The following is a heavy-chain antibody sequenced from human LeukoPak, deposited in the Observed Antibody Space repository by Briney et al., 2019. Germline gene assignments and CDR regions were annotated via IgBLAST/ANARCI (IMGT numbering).Heavy chain of an antibody. J-gene: IGHJ4*02. Sequence: SETLSLTCTVSGGPFNFYFWHWIRQPSGKGLEWLADIDNRGSTQYNPSLRGRGTISVDTSGNHVSLRLTSVTAADTAVYFCARDSNWGFQWGPGTLVTVSS. V-gene: IGHV4-34*01. CDR1: GGPFNFYF. D-gene: IGHD7-27*01. CDR2: IDNRGST. CDR3: ARDSNWGFQ.